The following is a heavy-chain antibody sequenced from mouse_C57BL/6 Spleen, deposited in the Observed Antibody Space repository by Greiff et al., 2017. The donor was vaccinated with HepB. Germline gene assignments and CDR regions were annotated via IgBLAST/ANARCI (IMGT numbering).Heavy chain of an antibody. CDR2: IDPSDSYT. Sequence: VQLQQPGAELVKPGASVKLSCKASGYTFTSYWMQWVKQRPGQGLEWIGEIDPSDSYTNYNQKFKGKATLTVDTSSSTAYMQLSSLTSEDSAVYYCARCATTVVAPYYYAMDYWGQGTSVTVSS. CDR1: GYTFTSYW. D-gene: IGHD1-1*01. J-gene: IGHJ4*01. V-gene: IGHV1-50*01. CDR3: ARCATTVVAPYYYAMDY.